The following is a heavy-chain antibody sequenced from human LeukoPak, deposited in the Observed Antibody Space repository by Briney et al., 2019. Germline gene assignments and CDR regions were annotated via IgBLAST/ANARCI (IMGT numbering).Heavy chain of an antibody. Sequence: SETLSLTCTVPGGSISSSSYYWGWIRQPPGKGLEWIGSIYYSGSTYYNPSLKSRVTISVDTSKNQFSLKLSSVTAADTAVYYCARYYYGSGTKVDYWGQGTLVTVSS. CDR3: ARYYYGSGTKVDY. J-gene: IGHJ4*01. D-gene: IGHD3-10*01. CDR2: IYYSGST. V-gene: IGHV4-39*01. CDR1: GGSISSSSYY.